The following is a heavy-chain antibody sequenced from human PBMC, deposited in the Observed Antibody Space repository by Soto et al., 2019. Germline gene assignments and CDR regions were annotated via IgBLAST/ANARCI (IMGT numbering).Heavy chain of an antibody. D-gene: IGHD6-19*01. V-gene: IGHV1-69*13. J-gene: IGHJ6*03. CDR2: IIPIFGTA. CDR3: ATGHKAGGLRLKYHYYCMDV. Sequence: SVEDSCKASGGTFSSYGISWVRQAPGQGLAWMGGIIPIFGTANYAHKFQGRVTITADESTSTAYMEPSSLRSEDTAVYYCATGHKAGGLRLKYHYYCMDVWGKGTTVTVSS. CDR1: GGTFSSYG.